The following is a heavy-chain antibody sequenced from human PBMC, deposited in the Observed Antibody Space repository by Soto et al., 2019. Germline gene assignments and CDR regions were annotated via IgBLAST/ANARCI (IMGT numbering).Heavy chain of an antibody. D-gene: IGHD2-15*01. V-gene: IGHV4-38-2*01. CDR3: ARARWYDAFDV. CDR2: IFHGGNT. CDR1: GFFISSGNY. J-gene: IGHJ3*01. Sequence: PSETLSFTCAVSGFFISSGNYWGCIRKPPGKGLEWIGSIFHGGNTYYNPSLKSRVTISVDMSKNQFSLKLDSVTAADTAVYYCARARWYDAFDVWGQGTVVTVS.